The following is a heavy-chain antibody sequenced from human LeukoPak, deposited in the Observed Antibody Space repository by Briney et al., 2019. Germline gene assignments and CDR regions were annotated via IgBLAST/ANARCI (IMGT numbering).Heavy chain of an antibody. J-gene: IGHJ6*02. Sequence: SETLSLTRTVSGGSISSYYWSWIRQPPGKGLEWIGYIYYSGSTNYNPSLKSRVTISVDTSKNQFSLKLSSVTAADTAVYYCARAGGYDFWSGYFANYYYGMDVWGQGTTVTVSS. CDR1: GGSISSYY. CDR3: ARAGGYDFWSGYFANYYYGMDV. CDR2: IYYSGST. V-gene: IGHV4-59*08. D-gene: IGHD3-3*01.